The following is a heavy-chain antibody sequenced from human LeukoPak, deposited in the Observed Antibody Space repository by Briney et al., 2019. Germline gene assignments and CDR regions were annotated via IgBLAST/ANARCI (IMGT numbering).Heavy chain of an antibody. CDR1: GFTFSSYS. V-gene: IGHV3-48*04. D-gene: IGHD4-23*01. CDR3: ARDPTSKRGNSWVVRFDY. CDR2: ISSSGSSI. Sequence: GGSLRLSCAASGFTFSSYSMNWVRQAPGRGLEWVSYISSSGSSIYYADSVKGRFTISRDNAKNSLYLQMNSLRAEDTAVYYCARDPTSKRGNSWVVRFDYWGQGTLVSVSS. J-gene: IGHJ4*02.